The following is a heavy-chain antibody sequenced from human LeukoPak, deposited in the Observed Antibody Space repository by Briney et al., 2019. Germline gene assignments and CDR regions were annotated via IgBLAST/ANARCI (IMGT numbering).Heavy chain of an antibody. V-gene: IGHV3-74*01. CDR1: GFTFSSNW. CDR3: VRDLGGGSGH. J-gene: IGHJ4*02. CDR2: INGDGRTT. Sequence: GGSLRLSCVASGFTFSSNWMHWVRQAPGKGLVWVSRINGDGRTTNYADSVKGRFTISRDNAKNTLYLQMNSLRAEDTAMYHCVRDLGGGSGHWGQGPLVTVSS. D-gene: IGHD1-26*01.